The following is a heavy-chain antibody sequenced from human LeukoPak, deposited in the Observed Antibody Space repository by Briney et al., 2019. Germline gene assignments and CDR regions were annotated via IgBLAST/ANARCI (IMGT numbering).Heavy chain of an antibody. CDR2: INHSGST. D-gene: IGHD3-10*01. V-gene: IGHV4-34*01. J-gene: IGHJ4*02. CDR1: GGSFSGYY. CDR3: ARAPRTARSSDPHNRMVRGPYVY. Sequence: SETLSLTCAVYGGSFSGYYWSWIRQPPGKGLEWIGEINHSGSTNYNPSLNSRVTISVDTSKNQFSLKLSSVTAADTAVYYCARAPRTARSSDPHNRMVRGPYVYWGQGTLVTVSS.